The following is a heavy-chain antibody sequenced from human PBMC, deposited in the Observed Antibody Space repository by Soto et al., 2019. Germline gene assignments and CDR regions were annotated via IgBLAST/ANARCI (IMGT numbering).Heavy chain of an antibody. CDR3: ARRGHDFWSGYHYYYYIDV. CDR2: ISSSSSYI. Sequence: EVQLVESGGGLVKPGGSLRLSCAASGFTFSSYSMNWVRQPPGKGLELISSISSSSSYIYYAYSVKGRFTISRNNAKNSLYLQMNSLSAEDTAVYYCARRGHDFWSGYHYYYYIDVWGKGTTVTVSS. CDR1: GFTFSSYS. D-gene: IGHD3-3*01. J-gene: IGHJ6*03. V-gene: IGHV3-21*01.